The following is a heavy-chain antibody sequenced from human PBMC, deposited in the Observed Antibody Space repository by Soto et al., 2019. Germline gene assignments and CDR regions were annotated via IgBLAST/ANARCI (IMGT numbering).Heavy chain of an antibody. Sequence: EVQLVESGGGLVKPGGSLRLSCAASGFTFSHAWMNWVRQAPGKGLEWVGRIKSRTDGGAIEYTDTVKGRFTITRDDSKDTLHLQMNSLKAEDTAVYYSARIDRWVLQNYYYHAMDVWGQGTTVTVSS. CDR3: ARIDRWVLQNYYYHAMDV. CDR1: GFTFSHAW. J-gene: IGHJ6*02. V-gene: IGHV3-15*07. CDR2: IKSRTDGGAI. D-gene: IGHD1-26*01.